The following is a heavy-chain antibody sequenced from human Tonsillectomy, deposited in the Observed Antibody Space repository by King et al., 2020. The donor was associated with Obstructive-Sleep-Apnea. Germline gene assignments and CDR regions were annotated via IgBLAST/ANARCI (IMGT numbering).Heavy chain of an antibody. CDR3: ARDLGYCSSTSCYNWFDP. J-gene: IGHJ5*02. D-gene: IGHD2-2*01. CDR1: GYTFTGYY. CDR2: INPNSGGT. Sequence: QLVQSGAEVKKPGASVKVSCKASGYTFTGYYMHWVRQAPGQGLEWMGWINPNSGGTNYAQKFQGRGTMTRDTSISTAYMELSRLRSDDTAVYYCARDLGYCSSTSCYNWFDPWGQGTLVTVSS. V-gene: IGHV1-2*02.